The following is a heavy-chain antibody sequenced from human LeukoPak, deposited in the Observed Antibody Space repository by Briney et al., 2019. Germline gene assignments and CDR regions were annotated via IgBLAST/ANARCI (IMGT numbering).Heavy chain of an antibody. J-gene: IGHJ5*02. CDR2: ITGSGGST. CDR3: ASKQGFDP. CDR1: GFTFSSYA. D-gene: IGHD1/OR15-1a*01. V-gene: IGHV3-23*01. Sequence: GGSLRLSCAASGFTFSSYAMSWVRQAPGKGLESVSGITGSGGSTYYADSVKGRFTISRDNSKNTLYLQMNSLRAEDTAVYYCASKQGFDPWGQGTLVTVSS.